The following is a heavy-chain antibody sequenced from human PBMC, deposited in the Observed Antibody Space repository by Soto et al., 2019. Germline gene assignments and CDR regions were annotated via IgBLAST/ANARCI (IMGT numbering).Heavy chain of an antibody. CDR1: GFTFSDYY. D-gene: IGHD3-22*01. V-gene: IGHV3-11*06. J-gene: IGHJ6*02. Sequence: PGGSLRLSCAASGFTFSDYYMSWIRQAPGKGLEWVSYISSSSSYTDYADSVKGRFTISRDNAKNSLYLQMNSLRAEDTAVYYCARDYYDSSGYYPNSYYYGLDVWAQGTTVTV. CDR3: ARDYYDSSGYYPNSYYYGLDV. CDR2: ISSSSSYT.